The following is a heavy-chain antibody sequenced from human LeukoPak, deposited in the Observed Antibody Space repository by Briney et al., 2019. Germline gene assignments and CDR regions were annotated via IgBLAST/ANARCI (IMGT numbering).Heavy chain of an antibody. J-gene: IGHJ4*02. D-gene: IGHD3-10*01. Sequence: SETLSLTCTVSGGSISSSSYYWGWIRQPPGKGLEWIGSIYYSGSTYYNPSLESRVTISVDTSKNQFSLKLSSVTAADTAVYYCARQSYYYGSGSLPYNYWGQGTLVTVSS. V-gene: IGHV4-39*07. CDR3: ARQSYYYGSGSLPYNY. CDR2: IYYSGST. CDR1: GGSISSSSYY.